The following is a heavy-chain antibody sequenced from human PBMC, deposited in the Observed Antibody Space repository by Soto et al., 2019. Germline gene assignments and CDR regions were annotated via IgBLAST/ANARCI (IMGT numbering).Heavy chain of an antibody. CDR3: AKGDPTAVGTVGY. CDR2: ISGGGDNT. Sequence: EVQLLESGGGLVQPGGSLRLSCAASGFTFSTYAMTWVRQAPGKGLEWVSAISGGGDNTYYADSVKGRFTISRDNSKNPLYLPMNSLRVEDTALYYCAKGDPTAVGTVGYWGQGTMVTVSS. CDR1: GFTFSTYA. V-gene: IGHV3-23*01. J-gene: IGHJ4*02. D-gene: IGHD6-13*01.